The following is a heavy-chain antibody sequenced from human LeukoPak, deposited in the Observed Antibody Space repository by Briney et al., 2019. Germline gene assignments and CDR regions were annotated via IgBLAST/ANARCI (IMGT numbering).Heavy chain of an antibody. CDR1: GFTFSSYA. CDR3: ARGDKFSGDY. D-gene: IGHD6-19*01. CDR2: INQDGSEK. J-gene: IGHJ4*02. Sequence: GGSLRLSCAASGFTFSSYAMSWVRQAPGKGLEWVANINQDGSEKYYVDSLKGRFTISRDNAEHSLYLQMNNLRAEDTAVYYCARGDKFSGDYWGRGTLVTASS. V-gene: IGHV3-7*04.